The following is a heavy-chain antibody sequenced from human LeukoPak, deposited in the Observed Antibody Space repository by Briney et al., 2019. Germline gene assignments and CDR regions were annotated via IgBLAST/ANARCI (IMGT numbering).Heavy chain of an antibody. CDR2: IIPVFGTP. Sequence: SVKVSCKASVGTFSSYAISWVRQAPGQGLEGMGGIIPVFGTPNYAQKFQGRVTITADESTSTTYMELSSLRSEDTAVYYCARGIGIAGRHQRFDPWGQGTLVTVSS. D-gene: IGHD2/OR15-2a*01. CDR3: ARGIGIAGRHQRFDP. J-gene: IGHJ5*02. V-gene: IGHV1-69*13. CDR1: VGTFSSYA.